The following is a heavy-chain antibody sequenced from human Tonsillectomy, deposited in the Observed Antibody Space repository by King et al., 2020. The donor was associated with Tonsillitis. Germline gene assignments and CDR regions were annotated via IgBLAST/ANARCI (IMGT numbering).Heavy chain of an antibody. V-gene: IGHV3-30*02. D-gene: IGHD3-9*01. CDR1: GFIFSNSG. CDR3: AKAPDYDILTGRYYYGMDV. Sequence: VQLVESGGGVVQPGGSLRLSCAASGFIFSNSGLHWVRQAPGKGLEWVAFIRYDGNTKYYAVSVKGRFTISRDNSKNTLYLQMNSLRAEDTAVYYCAKAPDYDILTGRYYYGMDVWGQGTTVTVSS. CDR2: IRYDGNTK. J-gene: IGHJ6*02.